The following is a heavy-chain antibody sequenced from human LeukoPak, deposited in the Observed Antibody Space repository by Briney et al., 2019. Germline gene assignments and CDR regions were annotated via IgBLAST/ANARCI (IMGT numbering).Heavy chain of an antibody. D-gene: IGHD1-26*01. CDR3: ARDTAVYSGSYFDAFDI. CDR2: IYTSGST. V-gene: IGHV4-4*07. J-gene: IGHJ3*02. Sequence: SETLSLTCTVSGGSISSYYWSWIRQPAGKGLEWIGRIYTSGSTNYNPSLKSRVTMSVGTSKNQFSLKLSSVTAADTAVYYCARDTAVYSGSYFDAFDIWGQGTMVTVSS. CDR1: GGSISSYY.